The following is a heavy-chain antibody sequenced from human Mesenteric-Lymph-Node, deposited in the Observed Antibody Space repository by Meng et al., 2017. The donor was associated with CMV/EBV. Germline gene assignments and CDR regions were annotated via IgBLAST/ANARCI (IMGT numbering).Heavy chain of an antibody. CDR1: GGSISSSSYY. CDR3: ARPHYYGSGSSPWFDP. J-gene: IGHJ5*02. Sequence: QLQLQESGPGLVKPSETLSLTCTVPGGSISSSSYYWGWIRQPPGKGLEWIGSIYYSGSTYYNPSLKSRVTISVDTPKNQFSLKLSSVTAADTAVYYCARPHYYGSGSSPWFDPWGQGTLVTVSS. V-gene: IGHV4-39*01. D-gene: IGHD3-10*01. CDR2: IYYSGST.